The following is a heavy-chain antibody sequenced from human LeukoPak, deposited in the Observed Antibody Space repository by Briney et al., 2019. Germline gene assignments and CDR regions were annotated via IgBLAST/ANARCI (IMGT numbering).Heavy chain of an antibody. V-gene: IGHV3-23*01. D-gene: IGHD6-19*01. J-gene: IGHJ4*02. CDR1: GFTFATYA. CDR2: FYETGKT. Sequence: GGSLRLSCAASGFTFATYAMSWVRQAPGKGLEWVSTFYETGKTDHADSVKGRFTISRDTSKNTLYLQMNSLRAEDTATYYCVKRGAGSGGLHYWGQGTLVTVSS. CDR3: VKRGAGSGGLHY.